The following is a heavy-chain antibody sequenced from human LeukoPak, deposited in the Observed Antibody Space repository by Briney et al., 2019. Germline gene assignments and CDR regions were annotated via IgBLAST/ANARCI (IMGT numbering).Heavy chain of an antibody. Sequence: ASVQVSCKASGYTFTSYYMHWVRQAPGQGLEWMGIINPSDGSISYAQKFQGRVTMTRDMSTSTVYMELSSLRSEDTAVYYCARGHCSGGSCYAEYYFDYWGQGTLVTVSS. V-gene: IGHV1-46*01. CDR1: GYTFTSYY. D-gene: IGHD2-15*01. CDR3: ARGHCSGGSCYAEYYFDY. J-gene: IGHJ4*02. CDR2: INPSDGSI.